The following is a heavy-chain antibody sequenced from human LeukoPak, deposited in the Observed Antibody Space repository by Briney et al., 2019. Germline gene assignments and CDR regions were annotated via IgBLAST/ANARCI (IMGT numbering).Heavy chain of an antibody. CDR1: GGSISSYY. CDR3: ARAPGYCSSTSCHDY. CDR2: IYYSGST. Sequence: SETLSLTCTVSGGSISSYYWSWIRQPPGKGLEWIGYIYYSGSTNYNPSLKSRVTISVDTSKNQFSLKLSSVTAADTAVYYCARAPGYCSSTSCHDYWGQGTLVTVSS. V-gene: IGHV4-59*01. D-gene: IGHD2-2*01. J-gene: IGHJ4*02.